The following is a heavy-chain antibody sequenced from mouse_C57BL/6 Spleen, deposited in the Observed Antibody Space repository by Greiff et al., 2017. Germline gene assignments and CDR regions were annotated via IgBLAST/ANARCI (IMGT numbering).Heavy chain of an antibody. Sequence: EVKLVESGPGLVKPSQSLSLTCSVTGYSITSGYYWNWIRQFPGNKLEWMGYIRYDGSNNYNPSLKNRISITRDTSKNQFFLKLNSVTTEDTATYYCAREGTYDYVFAYWGQGTLVTVSA. CDR3: AREGTYDYVFAY. V-gene: IGHV3-6*01. CDR1: GYSITSGYY. D-gene: IGHD2-4*01. CDR2: IRYDGSN. J-gene: IGHJ3*01.